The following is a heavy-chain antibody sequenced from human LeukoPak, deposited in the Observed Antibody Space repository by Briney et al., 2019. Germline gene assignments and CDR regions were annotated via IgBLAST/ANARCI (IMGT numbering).Heavy chain of an antibody. CDR3: AKVAHSGSYGLFDS. CDR1: GITFRNYW. CDR2: ISSNGGST. J-gene: IGHJ4*02. Sequence: GGSLRLSCTVSGITFRNYWMSWVRQAPGKGLEWVSAISSNGGSTYYADSVKGRFTVSRDMSTNTLYLQMNSLRAGDTAVYYCAKVAHSGSYGLFDSWGQGALVTVSS. D-gene: IGHD1-26*01. V-gene: IGHV3-23*01.